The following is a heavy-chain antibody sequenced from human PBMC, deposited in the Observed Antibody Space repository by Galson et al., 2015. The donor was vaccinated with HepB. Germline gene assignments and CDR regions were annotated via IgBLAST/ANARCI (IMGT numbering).Heavy chain of an antibody. Sequence: SETLSLTCTVSGGSISTYYWSWIRQPAGKGLEWIGRILTSGSINYNPSLKSRVTMSVDTSKNQFSLKLSSVTAADTAMYYCVRRASYYYDSSVRGVWYFDLWGRGTLVTVSS. J-gene: IGHJ2*01. D-gene: IGHD3-22*01. V-gene: IGHV4-4*07. CDR1: GGSISTYY. CDR3: VRRASYYYDSSVRGVWYFDL. CDR2: ILTSGSI.